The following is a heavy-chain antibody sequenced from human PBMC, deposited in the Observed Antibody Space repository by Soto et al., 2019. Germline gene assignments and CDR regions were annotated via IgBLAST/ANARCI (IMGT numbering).Heavy chain of an antibody. V-gene: IGHV3-9*01. D-gene: IGHD6-6*01. CDR3: AKDLFYSSSAPPLYYYYGMDV. J-gene: IGHJ6*02. Sequence: SLRLSCAASGFTFDDYAMHWVRQAPGKGLEWVSGISWNSGSIGYADSVKGRFTISRDNAKNSLYLQMNSLRAEDTALYYCAKDLFYSSSAPPLYYYYGMDVWGQGTTVTVSS. CDR2: ISWNSGSI. CDR1: GFTFDDYA.